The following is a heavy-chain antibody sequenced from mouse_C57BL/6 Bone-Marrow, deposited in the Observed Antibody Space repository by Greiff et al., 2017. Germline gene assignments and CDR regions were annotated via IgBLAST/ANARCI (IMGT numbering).Heavy chain of an antibody. D-gene: IGHD2-5*01. CDR3: ARGPTIVTTSCYFDY. CDR2: INPGSGGT. J-gene: IGHJ2*01. CDR1: GYAFTNYL. V-gene: IGHV1-54*01. Sequence: VQLVESGAELVRPGTSVKVSCKASGYAFTNYLIEWVKQRPGQGLEWIGVINPGSGGTNYNEKFKGKATLTADKSSSTAYMQLSSLTSEDSAVYFCARGPTIVTTSCYFDYWGQGTTLTVSS.